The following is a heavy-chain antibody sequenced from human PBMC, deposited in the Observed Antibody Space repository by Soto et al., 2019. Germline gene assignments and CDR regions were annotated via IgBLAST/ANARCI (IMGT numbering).Heavy chain of an antibody. CDR2: IYWDDDK. Sequence: SGPTLVNPTQTLTLTCTFSGFSLSTSGVGVGWIRQPPGKALEWLALIYWDDDKRYSPSLKSRLTITKDTSKNQVVLTMTNMDPVDTATYYCAHRLSIAAAGNPIYYYYYGMDVWGQGTTLTVSS. J-gene: IGHJ6*02. CDR1: GFSLSTSGVG. V-gene: IGHV2-5*02. D-gene: IGHD6-13*01. CDR3: AHRLSIAAAGNPIYYYYYGMDV.